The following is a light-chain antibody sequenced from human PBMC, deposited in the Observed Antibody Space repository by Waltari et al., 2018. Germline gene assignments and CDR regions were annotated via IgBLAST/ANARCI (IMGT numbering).Light chain of an antibody. CDR3: QQTYTMPIT. J-gene: IGKJ5*01. CDR1: QTISNY. V-gene: IGKV1-39*01. CDR2: AAS. Sequence: DIQMTQSPSSLSASIGDRVIITCRASQTISNYLHWYQHKPGKAPKLLIYAASSLQSGVPSRVSGAESGTDFTLTISSLQPEDFATYYCQQTYTMPITFGQGTRLEIK.